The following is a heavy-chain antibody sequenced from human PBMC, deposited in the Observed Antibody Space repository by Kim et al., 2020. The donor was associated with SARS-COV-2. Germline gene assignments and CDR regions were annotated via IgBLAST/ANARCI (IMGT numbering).Heavy chain of an antibody. CDR3: AGLWFRELFPGYYYMDV. V-gene: IGHV1-69*13. J-gene: IGHJ6*03. Sequence: SVKVSCKASGGTFSSYAISWVRQAPGQGLEWMGGIIPIFGTANYAQKFQGRVTITADESSTAYMELSSLRSEDTAVYYCAGLWFRELFPGYYYMDVWGKGTTVTVSS. CDR1: GGTFSSYA. CDR2: IIPIFGTA. D-gene: IGHD3-10*01.